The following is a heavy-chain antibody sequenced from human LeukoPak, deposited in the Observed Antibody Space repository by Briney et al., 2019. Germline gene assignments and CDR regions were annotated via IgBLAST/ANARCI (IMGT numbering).Heavy chain of an antibody. CDR1: GFTFSSYS. J-gene: IGHJ3*02. CDR2: ISSSSSYI. CDR3: ASYSSTFDAFDI. D-gene: IGHD2-2*01. V-gene: IGHV3-21*01. Sequence: PGRSLRLSCAASGFTFSSYSMNWVRQAPGKGLEWVSSISSSSSYIYYADSVKGRFTISRDNAKNSLYLQMNSLRAEDTAVYYCASYSSTFDAFDIWGQGTMVTVSS.